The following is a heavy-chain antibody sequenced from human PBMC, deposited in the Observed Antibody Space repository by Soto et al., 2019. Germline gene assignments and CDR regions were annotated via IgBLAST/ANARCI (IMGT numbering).Heavy chain of an antibody. CDR3: ARGGGPTVVTPDY. D-gene: IGHD4-17*01. CDR1: GYTFTAYY. V-gene: IGHV1-2*02. Sequence: QVQLVQSGAEVKKPGASVKVSCKASGYTFTAYYMHWVRQAPGQGLEWMAWINPKSGGTNYAPMFQGRVPMTRDTSSSTAYMELSRLRSDDTAVYYCARGGGPTVVTPDYWGQGNLVTVSS. J-gene: IGHJ4*02. CDR2: INPKSGGT.